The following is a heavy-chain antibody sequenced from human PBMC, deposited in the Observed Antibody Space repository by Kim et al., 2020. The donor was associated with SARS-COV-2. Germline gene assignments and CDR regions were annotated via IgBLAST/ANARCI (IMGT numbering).Heavy chain of an antibody. CDR2: IIPIFGTA. D-gene: IGHD2-15*01. V-gene: IGHV1-69*13. CDR3: ASNQAQYCSGGSCYAFDI. CDR1: GGTFSSYA. Sequence: SVKVSCKASGGTFSSYAISWVRQAPGQGLEWMGGIIPIFGTANYAQKFQGRVTITADESTSTAYMELSSLRSEDTAVYYCASNQAQYCSGGSCYAFDIWGQGTMVTVSS. J-gene: IGHJ3*02.